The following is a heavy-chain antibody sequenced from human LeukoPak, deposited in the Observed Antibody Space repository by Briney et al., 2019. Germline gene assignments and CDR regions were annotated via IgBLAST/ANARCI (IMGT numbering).Heavy chain of an antibody. D-gene: IGHD3-10*01. V-gene: IGHV3-73*01. CDR1: GFTFSGAA. J-gene: IGHJ4*02. CDR3: IHYGSGSYSTDY. CDR2: IRSKANSYAT. Sequence: SGGSLRLSRAASGFTFSGAAMHWVRQASGKGLEWVGHIRSKANSYATAYAASVKGRFTISRDDSKNTAYLQMTGLKTEDTAVYYCIHYGSGSYSTDYWGQGTLVTVSS.